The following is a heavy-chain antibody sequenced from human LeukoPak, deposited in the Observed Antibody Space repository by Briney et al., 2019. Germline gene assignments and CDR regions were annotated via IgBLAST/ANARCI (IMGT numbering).Heavy chain of an antibody. J-gene: IGHJ5*02. D-gene: IGHD6-13*01. CDR2: INWNGGST. V-gene: IGHV3-20*04. CDR1: GFTFDDYG. CDR3: ARGKTEGIAAADWFDP. Sequence: GGSLRLSCAASGFTFDDYGMSWVRQAPGKGLEWVSGINWNGGSTGYADSVKGRFTISRDNAKNSLYLQMNSLRAEDTAVYYCARGKTEGIAAADWFDPWGQGTLVTVSS.